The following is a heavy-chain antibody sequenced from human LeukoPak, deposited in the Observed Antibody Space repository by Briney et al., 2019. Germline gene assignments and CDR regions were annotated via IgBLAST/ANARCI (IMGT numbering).Heavy chain of an antibody. J-gene: IGHJ4*02. CDR3: ARLGYSYAVDY. V-gene: IGHV4-34*01. D-gene: IGHD5-18*01. CDR2: INHSGST. CDR1: GGSFSGYY. Sequence: SETLSLTCAVYGGSFSGYYWSWIRQPPGKGLEWIGEINHSGSTYYNPSLKSRVTISVDTSKNQFSLKLSSVTAADTAVYYCARLGYSYAVDYWGQGTLVTVSS.